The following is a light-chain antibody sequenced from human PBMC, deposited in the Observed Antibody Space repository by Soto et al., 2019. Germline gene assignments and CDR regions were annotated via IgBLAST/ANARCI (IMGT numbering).Light chain of an antibody. CDR3: QQATSFPRT. V-gene: IGKV1-12*01. CDR2: AAS. J-gene: IGKJ1*01. CDR1: QGITSW. Sequence: DIQMTQSPSSVSASVGDRVTISCRASQGITSWLAWYQQKPGRAPKLLIYAASTLQSGVPSRFSGSGSGTEFTLTVSSLQPEDFATYYCQQATSFPRTFGQGTKVEIK.